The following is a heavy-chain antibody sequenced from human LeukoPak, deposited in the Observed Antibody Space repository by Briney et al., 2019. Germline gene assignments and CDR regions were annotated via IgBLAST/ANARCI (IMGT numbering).Heavy chain of an antibody. Sequence: GASVKVSCKASGYTFTGYYMHWVRQAPGQGLEWMGWINPNSGGTNYAQKFQGRVTMTRDASISTAYMELSRLRSDDTAVYYCARPSYYYDHFDYWGQGTLVTVSS. CDR1: GYTFTGYY. V-gene: IGHV1-2*02. CDR2: INPNSGGT. J-gene: IGHJ4*02. D-gene: IGHD3-22*01. CDR3: ARPSYYYDHFDY.